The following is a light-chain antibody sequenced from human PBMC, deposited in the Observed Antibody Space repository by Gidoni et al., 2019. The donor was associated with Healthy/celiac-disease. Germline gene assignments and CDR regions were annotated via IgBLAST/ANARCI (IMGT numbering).Light chain of an antibody. CDR3: QQYGSSPKGT. V-gene: IGKV3-20*01. CDR1: QSVSSSN. CDR2: GAS. J-gene: IGKJ1*01. Sequence: EIVLTQSPGTLSLSPGERATLSCRVSQSVSSSNLAWYQQKPGQAPRLLIYGASSRATGIPDRFSGSGSGTDFTLTISRLEPEDFAVYYCQQYGSSPKGTFGQGTKVEIK.